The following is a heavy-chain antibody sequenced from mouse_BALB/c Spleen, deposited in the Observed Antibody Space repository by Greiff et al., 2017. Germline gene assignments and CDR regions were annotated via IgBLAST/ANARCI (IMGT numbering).Heavy chain of an antibody. CDR2: IDPENGNT. CDR1: GFNIKDYY. Sequence: DVKLVESGAELVRPGALVKLSCKASGFNIKDYYMHWVKQRPEQGLEWIGWIDPENGNTIYDPKFQGKASITADTSSNTAYLQLSSLTSEDTAVYYCATLWLRRGFAYWGQGTLVTVSA. J-gene: IGHJ3*01. CDR3: ATLWLRRGFAY. D-gene: IGHD2-2*01. V-gene: IGHV14-1*02.